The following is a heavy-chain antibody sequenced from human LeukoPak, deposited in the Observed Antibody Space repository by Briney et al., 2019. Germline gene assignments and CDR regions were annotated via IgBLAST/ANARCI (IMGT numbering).Heavy chain of an antibody. CDR2: ISSSSSTI. CDR3: ARRYSGSYPDY. J-gene: IGHJ4*02. D-gene: IGHD1-26*01. V-gene: IGHV3-48*04. CDR1: GFTFSSYS. Sequence: AGGSLRLSCAASGFTFSSYSMNWVRQAPGKGLEWVSYISSSSSTIYYADSVKGRFTISRDNAKNSLYLQMNSLRAEDTAVYYCARRYSGSYPDYWGQGALVTVSS.